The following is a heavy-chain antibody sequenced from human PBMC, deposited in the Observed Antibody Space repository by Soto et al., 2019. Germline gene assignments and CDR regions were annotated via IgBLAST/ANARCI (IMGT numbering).Heavy chain of an antibody. V-gene: IGHV3-30*18. CDR3: VKERYAQLWLEDYGMDV. CDR1: GFTFSSYG. J-gene: IGHJ6*02. Sequence: GGSLRLSCAASGFTFSSYGIHWVRQTPGKGLEWVALISYDGTDKYYADSVKGRFTISRDNSKNTLYLQMSSLGPEDTAVYYCVKERYAQLWLEDYGMDVWGQGTTVTVSS. D-gene: IGHD5-18*01. CDR2: ISYDGTDK.